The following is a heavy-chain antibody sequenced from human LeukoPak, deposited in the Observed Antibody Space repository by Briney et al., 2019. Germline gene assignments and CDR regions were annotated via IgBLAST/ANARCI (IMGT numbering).Heavy chain of an antibody. CDR2: IIPIFGTA. J-gene: IGHJ3*02. CDR3: ARVGRRHDAFDI. V-gene: IGHV1-69*06. CDR1: GGTFSSYA. Sequence: SVKVSCKASGGTFSSYATSWVRQAPGQGLEWMGGIIPIFGTANYAQKFQGRVTITADKSTSTAYMELSSLRSEDTAVYYCARVGRRHDAFDIWGQGTMVTVSS.